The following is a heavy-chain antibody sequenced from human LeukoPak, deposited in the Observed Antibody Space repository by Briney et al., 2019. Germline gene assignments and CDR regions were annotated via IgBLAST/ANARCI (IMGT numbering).Heavy chain of an antibody. CDR1: GLSVSSNF. V-gene: IGHV3-53*01. Sequence: PGGSLRLSCAATGLSVSSNFMSWVRQAPGKGLEWVSVIYGGGSTYYADSVKGRFTISRDTPKNTLYLQMNSLRVEDTAVYFCAKEIISIDCWGQGTLVTVSS. CDR3: AKEIISIDC. CDR2: IYGGGST. J-gene: IGHJ4*02. D-gene: IGHD3-10*01.